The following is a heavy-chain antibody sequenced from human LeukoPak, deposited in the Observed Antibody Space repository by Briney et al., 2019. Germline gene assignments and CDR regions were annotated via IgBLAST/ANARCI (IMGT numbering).Heavy chain of an antibody. J-gene: IGHJ4*02. CDR1: GFTFSSYS. CDR2: ISSSSSYI. Sequence: GGSLRLSCAASGFTFSSYSMNWVRQAPGKGLEWVSSISSSSSYIYYADSVKGRFTISRDNAKNSLYLQMNSLRAEDTAVYYCARDLSPNCGGDCYSDYWGQRTLVTVSS. V-gene: IGHV3-21*01. CDR3: ARDLSPNCGGDCYSDY. D-gene: IGHD2-21*02.